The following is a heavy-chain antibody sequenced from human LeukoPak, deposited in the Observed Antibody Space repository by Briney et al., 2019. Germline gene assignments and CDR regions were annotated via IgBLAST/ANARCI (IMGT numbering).Heavy chain of an antibody. CDR2: INHSGST. CDR3: ARGQGWYMVRGVHHRDY. D-gene: IGHD3-10*01. CDR1: CGSFSGYY. Sequence: SETLSLTCAVYCGSFSGYYWSWIRQPPGKGLEWIGEINHSGSTNYNPSLKSRVTISVDTSKNQFSLKLSSVTAADTAVYYCARGQGWYMVRGVHHRDYWGQGTLVTVSS. V-gene: IGHV4-34*01. J-gene: IGHJ4*02.